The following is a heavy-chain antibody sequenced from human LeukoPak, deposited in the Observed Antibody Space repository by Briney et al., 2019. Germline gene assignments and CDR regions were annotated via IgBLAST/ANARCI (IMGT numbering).Heavy chain of an antibody. CDR1: GFTFSRYG. V-gene: IGHV3-64D*09. CDR2: ISSNGGST. Sequence: GGSLRLSCAASGFTFSRYGMHWVRQAPGKGLEYVSAISSNGGSTYYADSVKGRFTISRDNSKNTLYLQMSSLRAEDTAVYYCYYYRPPSTNCVFPYYYCYWGQVTLVTVSS. CDR3: YYYRPPSTNCVFPYYYCY. D-gene: IGHD2-8*01. J-gene: IGHJ4*02.